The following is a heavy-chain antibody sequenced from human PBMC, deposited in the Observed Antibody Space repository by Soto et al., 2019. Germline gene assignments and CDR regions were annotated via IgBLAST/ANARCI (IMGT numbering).Heavy chain of an antibody. D-gene: IGHD3-3*01. V-gene: IGHV4-31*03. CDR3: ARGPSRDFEGHNWFDP. Sequence: KPSETLSLTCTVSGDSISSGGYYWRWIRQHPGKGLEWIGYIYYSGSTYYNPSLNSRVTISVDTSNNQFSLKLSSVTAADTAVYYCARGPSRDFEGHNWFDPWGQGTLVTVSS. CDR2: IYYSGST. J-gene: IGHJ5*02. CDR1: GDSISSGGYY.